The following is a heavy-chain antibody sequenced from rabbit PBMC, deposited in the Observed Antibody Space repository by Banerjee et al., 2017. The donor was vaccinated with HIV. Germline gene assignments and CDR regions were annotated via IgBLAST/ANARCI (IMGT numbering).Heavy chain of an antibody. CDR1: GFSFSNKYV. CDR3: AGGESDGGGHLKL. CDR2: INTSSGNT. D-gene: IGHD3-1*01. J-gene: IGHJ6*01. V-gene: IGHV1S45*01. Sequence: QEQLEESGGDLVKPEGSLTLTCTASGFSFSNKYVMCWVRQAPGKGLEWIACINTSSGNTVFASWAKGPIPLPQTSAAPVALEIASLAGGDPAPFFWAGGESDGGGHLKLWGPGTLVTVS.